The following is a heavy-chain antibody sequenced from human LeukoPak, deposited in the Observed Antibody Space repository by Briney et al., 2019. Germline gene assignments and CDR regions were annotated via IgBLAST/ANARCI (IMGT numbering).Heavy chain of an antibody. Sequence: GGSLRLSCAASGFTVSSNYMSWVRQAPGKGLEWVSVIYSGGSTYYADSVKGRFTISRHNSKNTLYLQMNSLRAEDTAVYYCASQGRWLQFPFDYWGQGTLVTVSS. CDR2: IYSGGST. J-gene: IGHJ4*02. D-gene: IGHD5-24*01. CDR1: GFTVSSNY. CDR3: ASQGRWLQFPFDY. V-gene: IGHV3-53*04.